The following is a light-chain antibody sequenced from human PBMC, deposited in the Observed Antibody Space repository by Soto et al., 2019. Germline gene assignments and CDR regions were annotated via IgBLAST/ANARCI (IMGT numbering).Light chain of an antibody. Sequence: QLVLTQPPSVSGAPGQKVTISCTGNSSNIGAGYDVHWYQQLPGTAPKLLIYGSTNRPSGVPDRFSGSKSGTSASLAITGLQAEDEADYYCQSSDSSLSGWVFGGGTKLTVL. CDR1: SSNIGAGYD. V-gene: IGLV1-40*01. J-gene: IGLJ3*02. CDR3: QSSDSSLSGWV. CDR2: GST.